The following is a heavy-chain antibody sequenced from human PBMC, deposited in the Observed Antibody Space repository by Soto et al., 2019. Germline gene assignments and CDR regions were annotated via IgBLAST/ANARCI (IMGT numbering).Heavy chain of an antibody. J-gene: IGHJ4*02. Sequence: GGSLRLSCAASAFSFSTSWMHWVRQAPGEGLVWVSRINPDGRTINYADSVKGRFTISRDNAKNTLYLQMNILRVEDTAVYFCATAGNHRLDNWGLGTLVTVSS. CDR1: AFSFSTSW. CDR2: INPDGRTI. CDR3: ATAGNHRLDN. V-gene: IGHV3-74*01. D-gene: IGHD1-1*01.